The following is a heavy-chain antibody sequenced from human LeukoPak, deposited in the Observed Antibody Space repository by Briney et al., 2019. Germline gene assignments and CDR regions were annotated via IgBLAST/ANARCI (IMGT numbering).Heavy chain of an antibody. D-gene: IGHD1/OR15-1a*01. Sequence: PSETLSPTCNVSGASISDYYWTWIRQPAGRGLEWIGRTHVTENTKYNPSLMGRVTMSVDTSKKQVSLKLSSVTATDTAIYYCARGKLGTMNPLDCWGQGSLVAVSS. CDR3: ARGKLGTMNPLDC. CDR1: GASISDYY. V-gene: IGHV4-4*07. CDR2: THVTENT. J-gene: IGHJ4*02.